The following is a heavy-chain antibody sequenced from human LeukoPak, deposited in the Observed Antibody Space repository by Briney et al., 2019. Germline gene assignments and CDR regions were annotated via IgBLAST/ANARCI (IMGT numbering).Heavy chain of an antibody. CDR2: ISYDGSNK. Sequence: GGSLRLSCAASGFTFSSYAMHWVRQAPGKGLEWVAVISYDGSNKYYADSVKGRFTISRDNSKNTLYLQMNSLRAEDTAVYYCAREGGQWLVGVGDFDYWGQGTLVTVSS. CDR1: GFTFSSYA. CDR3: AREGGQWLVGVGDFDY. V-gene: IGHV3-30*04. D-gene: IGHD6-19*01. J-gene: IGHJ4*02.